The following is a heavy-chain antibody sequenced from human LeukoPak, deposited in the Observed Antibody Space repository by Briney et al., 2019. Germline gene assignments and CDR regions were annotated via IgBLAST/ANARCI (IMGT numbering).Heavy chain of an antibody. J-gene: IGHJ4*02. V-gene: IGHV3-23*01. D-gene: IGHD2-15*01. Sequence: GGSLRLSCAASGFTVSSNYMSWVRQAPGKGLEWVSAISGSGGSTYYADSVKGRFTISRDNSKNTLYLQMNSLRAEDTAVYYCVKHVVAATSNFDYWPQGTLVTVPS. CDR1: GFTVSSNY. CDR2: ISGSGGST. CDR3: VKHVVAATSNFDY.